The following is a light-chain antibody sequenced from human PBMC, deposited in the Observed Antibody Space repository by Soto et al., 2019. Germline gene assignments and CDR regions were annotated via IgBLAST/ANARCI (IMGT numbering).Light chain of an antibody. V-gene: IGKV3-15*01. Sequence: EIVMTQSPATLSVSPGERATLSCRASQSISGDLAWYQQKPGQTPRLLIYGASTRATGIPARFSGSGSGTEFTLTISSLQSEDFAVYYCQQYNNWPPLTFGGGTKVEIK. J-gene: IGKJ4*01. CDR3: QQYNNWPPLT. CDR1: QSISGD. CDR2: GAS.